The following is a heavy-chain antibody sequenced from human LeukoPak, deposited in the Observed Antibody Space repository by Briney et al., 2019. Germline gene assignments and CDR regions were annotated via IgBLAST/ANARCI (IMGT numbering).Heavy chain of an antibody. D-gene: IGHD2-2*01. CDR1: GFTFSSYS. J-gene: IGHJ4*02. CDR3: ARDIPSPYCTSTRCPFDY. CDR2: ISSSSRTI. V-gene: IGHV3-48*01. Sequence: PGGSLRLSCAASGFTFSSYSMNWVRQAPGKGLEWVSYISSSSRTIYYADSVKGRFTISRDNAKNSLYLQMNSLRAEDTAVYYCARDIPSPYCTSTRCPFDYWGQGTLVTVSS.